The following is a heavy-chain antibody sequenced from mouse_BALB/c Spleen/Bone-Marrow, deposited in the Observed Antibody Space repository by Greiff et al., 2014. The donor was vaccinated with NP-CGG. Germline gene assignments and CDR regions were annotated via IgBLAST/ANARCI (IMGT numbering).Heavy chain of an antibody. D-gene: IGHD2-14*01. J-gene: IGHJ1*01. CDR2: IHPNSGNT. CDR1: GYTFTSSW. Sequence: QVQLKESGSVLVRPGASVKLSCKASGYTFTSSWMHWAKQRPGQGLEWIGDIHPNSGNTNYNEKFRGKATLTVDTPSNTAYVDLSSLTSEDSAVYYCARSYRFWYFDVWGAGTTVTVSS. CDR3: ARSYRFWYFDV. V-gene: IGHV1S130*01.